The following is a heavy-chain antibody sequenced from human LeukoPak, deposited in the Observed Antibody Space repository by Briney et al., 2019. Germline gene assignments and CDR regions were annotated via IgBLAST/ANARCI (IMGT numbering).Heavy chain of an antibody. D-gene: IGHD4-17*01. V-gene: IGHV3-7*01. CDR1: GSTFSSYW. Sequence: GGSLRLSCAASGSTFSSYWMSWVRQAPGKGLEWVANIKQDGSEKYYVDSVKGRFTISRDNAKNSLYLQMNSLRAEDTAVYYCARAEYGDYGAGYYYMDVWGKGTTVTVSS. J-gene: IGHJ6*03. CDR3: ARAEYGDYGAGYYYMDV. CDR2: IKQDGSEK.